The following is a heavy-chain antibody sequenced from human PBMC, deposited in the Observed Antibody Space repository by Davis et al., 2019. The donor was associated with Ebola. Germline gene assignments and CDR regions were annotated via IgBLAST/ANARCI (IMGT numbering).Heavy chain of an antibody. CDR2: INYSGRT. CDR3: ARVNSTSWFDY. Sequence: PSETLSLTCTVSGGSISSSSYYWGWIRQPPGKGLEWIGGINYSGRTYYNPSLKSRVTISIDTSNNHFSLNLNSVTAADTAVYYCARVNSTSWFDYWGQGTLVTVSS. D-gene: IGHD6-13*01. V-gene: IGHV4-39*02. CDR1: GGSISSSSYY. J-gene: IGHJ4*02.